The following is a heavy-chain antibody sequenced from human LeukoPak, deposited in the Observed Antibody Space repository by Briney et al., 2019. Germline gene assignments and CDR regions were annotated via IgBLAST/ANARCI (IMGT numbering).Heavy chain of an antibody. Sequence: SETLSLTCAVSGGSISSSNWWSWVRQPPGKGLEWIGEIYHSGSTNYNPYLKSRVTISVDKSKNQFSLKLSSVTAADTAVYYCATPGDYGDYGAFDIWGQGTMVTVSS. J-gene: IGHJ3*02. D-gene: IGHD4-17*01. V-gene: IGHV4-4*02. CDR3: ATPGDYGDYGAFDI. CDR2: IYHSGST. CDR1: GGSISSSNW.